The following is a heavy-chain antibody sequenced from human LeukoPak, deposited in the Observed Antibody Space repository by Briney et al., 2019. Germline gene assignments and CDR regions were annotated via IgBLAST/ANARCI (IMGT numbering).Heavy chain of an antibody. CDR3: VKSGGYGLIDY. D-gene: IGHD1-26*01. J-gene: IGHJ4*02. CDR2: NYYTGST. V-gene: IGHV4-39*01. CDR1: GASISGSGYY. Sequence: SETLSLTCAVSGASISGSGYYLGWIRQPPGKGLEWIGNNYYTGSTYYNASLQSRVTISIDTSKNQFSLRLNSVTAADTAMYYCVKSGGYGLIDYWGQGTLVTVSS.